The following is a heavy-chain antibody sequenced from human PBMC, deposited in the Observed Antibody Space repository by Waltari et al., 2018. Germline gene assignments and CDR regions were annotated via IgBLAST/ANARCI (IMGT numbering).Heavy chain of an antibody. CDR1: GFTFSSYS. CDR3: ARDLGIAVAEPFDP. D-gene: IGHD6-19*01. CDR2: ISSSISYI. J-gene: IGHJ5*02. Sequence: EVQLVESGGGLVKPGGSLRLSCAASGFTFSSYSMNWVRQAPGKGWEVVSPISSSISYIYYAASVKGRFTISRDNAKNSLYLQMNSLRAEDTAVYYCARDLGIAVAEPFDPWGQGTLVTVSS. V-gene: IGHV3-21*01.